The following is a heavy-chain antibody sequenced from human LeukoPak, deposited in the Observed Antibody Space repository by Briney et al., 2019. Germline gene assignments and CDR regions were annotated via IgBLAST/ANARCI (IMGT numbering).Heavy chain of an antibody. J-gene: IGHJ1*01. Sequence: GESLKISCKGSGYSFTSYWISWVRQMPGKGLKWMGRIDPSDSYTNYSPSFQGHVTISADKSISTAYLQWSSLKASDTAMYYCARLPIAAAGDLEYFQHWGQGTLVTVSS. V-gene: IGHV5-10-1*01. CDR1: GYSFTSYW. CDR3: ARLPIAAAGDLEYFQH. CDR2: IDPSDSYT. D-gene: IGHD6-13*01.